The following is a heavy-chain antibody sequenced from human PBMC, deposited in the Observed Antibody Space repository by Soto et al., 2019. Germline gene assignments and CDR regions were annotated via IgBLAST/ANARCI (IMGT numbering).Heavy chain of an antibody. Sequence: QVQLVQSGAEVKKPGSSVKVSCKASGGTFSSYAISWVRQAPGQGLEWMGGIIPIFGTANYAQKFQGRVTITADESTSTAYMELSSLRSEYTVVYSCARDRDGYSSSIDAFDIWGQGTMVTVSS. CDR1: GGTFSSYA. J-gene: IGHJ3*02. D-gene: IGHD6-13*01. CDR3: ARDRDGYSSSIDAFDI. V-gene: IGHV1-69*01. CDR2: IIPIFGTA.